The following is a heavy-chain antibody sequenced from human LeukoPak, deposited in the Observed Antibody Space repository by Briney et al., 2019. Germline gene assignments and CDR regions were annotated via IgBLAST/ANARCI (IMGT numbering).Heavy chain of an antibody. CDR3: ARESPSQSSSSPIGY. V-gene: IGHV4-4*07. D-gene: IGHD6-13*01. CDR1: GGSISSYY. Sequence: PSETLSLTCTVSGGSISSYYWSWIRQPAGKGLEWIGRIYTSGSTNFNPSLKSRVTMSVDTSKNQFSLKLSSVTAADTAVYYCARESPSQSSSSPIGYWGQGTLVTVSS. CDR2: IYTSGST. J-gene: IGHJ4*02.